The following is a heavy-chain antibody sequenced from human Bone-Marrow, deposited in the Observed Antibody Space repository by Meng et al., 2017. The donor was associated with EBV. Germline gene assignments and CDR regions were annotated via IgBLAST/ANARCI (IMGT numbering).Heavy chain of an antibody. CDR2: ISSSSSYI. V-gene: IGHV3-21*01. CDR1: GFTFSSYS. J-gene: IGHJ4*02. D-gene: IGHD2-15*01. Sequence: EVELVESGGGLVKPGGSPRLSCAASGFTFSSYSMNWVRQAPGKGLEWVSSISSSSSYIYYADSVKGRFTISRDNAKNSLYLQMNSLRADDTAVYYCARAPNYCSGGSCYFDYWGQGTLVTVSS. CDR3: ARAPNYCSGGSCYFDY.